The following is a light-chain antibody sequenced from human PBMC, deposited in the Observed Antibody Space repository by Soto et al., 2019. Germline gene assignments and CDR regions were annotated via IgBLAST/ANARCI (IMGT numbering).Light chain of an antibody. CDR2: AAS. CDR3: QQSYSPSRT. Sequence: DIQMTQSPSSLSASVGDTVTITCRASQSITIYLNWYQQKPGRAPNLLIYAASTLHSGVPSRFSGGGSGTDFTLTISSLQPKDFATYYCQQSYSPSRTFGQGTKVEIK. J-gene: IGKJ1*01. CDR1: QSITIY. V-gene: IGKV1-39*01.